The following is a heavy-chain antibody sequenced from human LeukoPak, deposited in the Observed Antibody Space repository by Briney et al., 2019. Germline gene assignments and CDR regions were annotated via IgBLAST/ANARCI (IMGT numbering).Heavy chain of an antibody. CDR2: INPSGGST. CDR1: GYTFTSHY. Sequence: ASVKVSCKASGYTFTSHYIHWVRQAPGQGLEWMGIINPSGGSTSYAQMFQGRVTMTRDTSTSTAYMELSSLRSEDTAVYYCARDRGGNTYWFDPWGQGTLVTVSS. V-gene: IGHV1-46*01. D-gene: IGHD4-23*01. J-gene: IGHJ5*02. CDR3: ARDRGGNTYWFDP.